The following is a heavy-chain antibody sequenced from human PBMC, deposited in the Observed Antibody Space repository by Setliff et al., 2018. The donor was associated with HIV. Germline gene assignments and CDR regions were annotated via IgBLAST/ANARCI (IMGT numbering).Heavy chain of an antibody. CDR2: ICGSGDST. CDR3: ARVSYCSGASCLSDY. D-gene: IGHD2-15*01. CDR1: GFTFSSYS. Sequence: PGGSLRLSCAASGFTFSSYSMNWVRQAPGKGLEWVSAICGSGDSTFYAASVRGRFTISRDNSKNSLYLQMNSLRAEDTAVYFCARVSYCSGASCLSDYWGQGSLVTVSS. J-gene: IGHJ4*02. V-gene: IGHV3-23*01.